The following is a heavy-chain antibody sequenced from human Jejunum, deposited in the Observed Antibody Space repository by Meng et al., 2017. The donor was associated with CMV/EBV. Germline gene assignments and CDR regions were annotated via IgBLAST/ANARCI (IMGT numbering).Heavy chain of an antibody. CDR3: ARAGAVTTAHFDF. Sequence: QVSLVQSGGEVKKPGASVKVSCKASGYAFTSFGITWVRQAPGQGLEWMGWISAKDGYTKYAQQFQDRVTMTTDTSTSTAYMELRSLRSDDTAVYYCARAGAVTTAHFDFWGQGTLVTVSS. CDR1: GYAFTSFG. CDR2: ISAKDGYT. D-gene: IGHD4-11*01. V-gene: IGHV1-18*01. J-gene: IGHJ4*02.